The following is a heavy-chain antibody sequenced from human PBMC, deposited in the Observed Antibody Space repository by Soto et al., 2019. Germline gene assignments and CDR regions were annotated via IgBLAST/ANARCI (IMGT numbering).Heavy chain of an antibody. CDR3: ARHRIQLWLHIDY. CDR1: GCSISSYY. J-gene: IGHJ4*02. CDR2: IYYSGST. D-gene: IGHD5-18*01. V-gene: IGHV4-59*08. Sequence: SETLSLTCTVSGCSISSYYWSWIRQPPGKGLEWIGYIYYSGSTNYNPSLKSRVTISVDTSKNQFSLKLSSVTAADTAVYYCARHRIQLWLHIDYWGQGTLVTVS.